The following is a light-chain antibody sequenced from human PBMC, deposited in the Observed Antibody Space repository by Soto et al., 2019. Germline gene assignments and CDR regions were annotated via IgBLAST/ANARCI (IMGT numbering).Light chain of an antibody. V-gene: IGKV1-12*01. Sequence: DLQMTESVSCVAASVGGRVNNTCRASQGISSWLAWYQQKPGKARKLLIYSASSLHSGVPSRFSGSRSGTEFTLTISSLQPEDFATYYCQQANSFPLTFGQGTRLEIK. CDR3: QQANSFPLT. J-gene: IGKJ5*01. CDR2: SAS. CDR1: QGISSW.